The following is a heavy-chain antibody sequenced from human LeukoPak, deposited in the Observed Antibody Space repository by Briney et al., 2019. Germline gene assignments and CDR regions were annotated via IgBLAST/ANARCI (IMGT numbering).Heavy chain of an antibody. CDR1: SHSISSYY. V-gene: IGHV4-59*12. CDR2: IYYSGST. Sequence: SETLSLTCTVSSHSISSYYWSWIRHPPGKGLEWIGYIYYSGSTNYNPSLKGRVTMSGDTCKNQFSLKLSSVTAADTAVYYCARDGSSGWYVGDYYYYMDVWGKGTTVTVSS. D-gene: IGHD6-19*01. J-gene: IGHJ6*03. CDR3: ARDGSSGWYVGDYYYYMDV.